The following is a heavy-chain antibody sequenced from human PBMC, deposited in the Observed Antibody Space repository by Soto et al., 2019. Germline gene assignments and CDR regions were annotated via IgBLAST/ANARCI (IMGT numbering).Heavy chain of an antibody. CDR1: GYTFINYG. J-gene: IGHJ5*02. CDR2: INTYNGNT. Sequence: QVQLVQSGAEVKKPGASVKVSCKASGYTFINYGISWVRQAPRQGLEWMGWINTYNGNTNYAKKFQGRVTMTTDTSTSTAYMELRSLRSDDTAVYHCARDPVGPAGFDPWGQGTLVTVSS. CDR3: ARDPVGPAGFDP. V-gene: IGHV1-18*01. D-gene: IGHD1-26*01.